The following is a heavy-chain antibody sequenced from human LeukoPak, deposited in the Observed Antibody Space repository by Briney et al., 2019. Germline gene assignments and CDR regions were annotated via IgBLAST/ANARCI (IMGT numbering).Heavy chain of an antibody. Sequence: SETLSLTCTVSGGSISSSSYYWGWIRQPPGKGLEWIGSIYYSGSTYYNPSLKSRVTISVDTSKNQFSLKLSSVTAADTAVYYCARHAKWLVSRAYYYYMDVWGKGTTVTISS. J-gene: IGHJ6*03. V-gene: IGHV4-39*01. CDR1: GGSISSSSYY. D-gene: IGHD6-19*01. CDR3: ARHAKWLVSRAYYYYMDV. CDR2: IYYSGST.